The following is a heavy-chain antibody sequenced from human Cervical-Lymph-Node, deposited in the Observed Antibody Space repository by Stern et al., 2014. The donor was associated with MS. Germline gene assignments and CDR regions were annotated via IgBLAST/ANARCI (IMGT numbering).Heavy chain of an antibody. V-gene: IGHV3-72*01. D-gene: IGHD3-10*01. Sequence: EVQLVESGGGLVQPGGSLRLSCAASGFTLSDYYMDWVRQAPGKGLEWVGRSRNKTKSYTTDYAASVKGRFTISRDDSKKSVYLQMNGLKTEDTAVYYCTRNSFGDYWGPGTVVTVSS. CDR3: TRNSFGDY. CDR2: SRNKTKSYTT. J-gene: IGHJ4*02. CDR1: GFTLSDYY.